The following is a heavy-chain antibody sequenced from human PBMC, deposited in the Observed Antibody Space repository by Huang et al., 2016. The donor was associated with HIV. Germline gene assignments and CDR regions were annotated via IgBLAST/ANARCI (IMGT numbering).Heavy chain of an antibody. CDR2: MNPNSGDT. Sequence: QVQLVQSGAEVKKPGASVKVSCKASGYTFTSYDIYWVRQATGQGLEWMGWMNPNSGDTGYAQKFQGRVTMTRITSTSTAYMELSSLRSEDTAVYYCARVSSSISSSGMDVWGQGTTVTVSS. CDR3: ARVSSSISSSGMDV. V-gene: IGHV1-8*01. CDR1: GYTFTSYD. J-gene: IGHJ6*02. D-gene: IGHD6-6*01.